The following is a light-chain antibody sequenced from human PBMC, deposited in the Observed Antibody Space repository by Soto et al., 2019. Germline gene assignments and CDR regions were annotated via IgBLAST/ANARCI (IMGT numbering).Light chain of an antibody. J-gene: IGKJ2*01. CDR2: GAS. V-gene: IGKV3-15*01. Sequence: EIVMTQSPATLSLSPGERAALSCRASQSITIELAWYQQKPGQPPRLLIYGASTRATGVPARFTGSESGSEFTLTISGLQSEDFAVYYCQQGHNWPLTFGQGTRLEI. CDR1: QSITIE. CDR3: QQGHNWPLT.